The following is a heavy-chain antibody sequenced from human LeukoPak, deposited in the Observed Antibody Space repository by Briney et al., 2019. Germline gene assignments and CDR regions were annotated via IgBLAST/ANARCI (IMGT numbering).Heavy chain of an antibody. D-gene: IGHD2-2*01. V-gene: IGHV3-7*01. J-gene: IGHJ4*02. Sequence: GSLRLSCSASGFTFNCHLMSLVRPASGKGLGWVAKLKQDGSEKYYVDSVKGRFTISRDNAKNSLYLQMNSLRAEDTAVYYCARGGGVVVPAAIMMYFDYWGQGTLVTVSS. CDR2: LKQDGSEK. CDR1: GFTFNCHL. CDR3: ARGGGVVVPAAIMMYFDY.